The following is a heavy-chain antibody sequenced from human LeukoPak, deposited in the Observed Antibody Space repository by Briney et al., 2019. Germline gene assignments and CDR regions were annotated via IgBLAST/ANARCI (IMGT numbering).Heavy chain of an antibody. CDR1: GFTFSSYA. Sequence: GGSLRLSCAASGFTFSSYAMHWVRQAPGKGLEWVAVISYDGSNKYYADSVKGRFTISRDNSKNTLYLQMNSLRAEDTAVYYCARAGYYDVFTGYFDWGQGTLVTVSS. J-gene: IGHJ4*02. V-gene: IGHV3-30-3*01. CDR3: ARAGYYDVFTGYFD. CDR2: ISYDGSNK. D-gene: IGHD3-9*01.